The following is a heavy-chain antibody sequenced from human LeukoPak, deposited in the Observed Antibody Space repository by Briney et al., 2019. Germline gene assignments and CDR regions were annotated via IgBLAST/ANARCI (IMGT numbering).Heavy chain of an antibody. J-gene: IGHJ5*02. CDR3: ARLDSSVLDP. V-gene: IGHV5-51*01. CDR1: GYSFTSYW. Sequence: GESLKISCKGSGYSFTSYWIGWVRQMPGKGLEWKGIIYPGDSDTKYSPSFQGQVTISADKSINTAYLQWSSLKASDTAMYYCARLDSSVLDPWGQGTLVTVSS. CDR2: IYPGDSDT. D-gene: IGHD6-19*01.